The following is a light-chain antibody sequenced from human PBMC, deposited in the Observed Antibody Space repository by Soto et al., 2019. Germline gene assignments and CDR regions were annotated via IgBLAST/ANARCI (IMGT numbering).Light chain of an antibody. V-gene: IGKV2-30*01. CDR2: KVS. J-gene: IGKJ1*01. CDR1: QSLVYSDGNTY. Sequence: VVTQSPLSLPVTLGQPASISCRSSQSLVYSDGNTYLSWFQQRPGQSPRRLIYKVSNRDSGVPDRFSGSGSGTDFTLKISRVEAEDVGIYYCMQGTHWPLTFGQGTKVDIK. CDR3: MQGTHWPLT.